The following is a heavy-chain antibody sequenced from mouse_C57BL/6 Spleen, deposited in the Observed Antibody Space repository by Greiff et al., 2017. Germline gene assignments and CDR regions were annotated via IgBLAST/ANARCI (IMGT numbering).Heavy chain of an antibody. J-gene: IGHJ2*01. V-gene: IGHV1-20*01. CDR2: INPYNGDT. Sequence: EVQLQESGPELVKPGDSVKISCKASGYSFTGYFMNWVMQSHGKSLEWIGRINPYNGDTFYNQKFKGKATLTVDKSSSTAHMELRSLTSEDSAVYYCARYGSSYEGNYFDYWGQGTTLTVSS. CDR1: GYSFTGYF. CDR3: ARYGSSYEGNYFDY. D-gene: IGHD1-1*01.